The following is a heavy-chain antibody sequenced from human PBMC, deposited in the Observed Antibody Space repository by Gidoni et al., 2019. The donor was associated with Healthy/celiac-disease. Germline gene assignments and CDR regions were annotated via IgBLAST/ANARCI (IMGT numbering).Heavy chain of an antibody. CDR1: GGTFSSYA. V-gene: IGHV1-69*01. CDR2: FSPIFGTA. CDR3: ARLGSGLGLDY. Sequence: VQLVQSGDEVKKPGSSVKVSCQASGGTFSSYAIRWVRQAPGQGLEWMGVFSPIFGTANYAQKFQGRVTITADESTSTAYMELSSLRSEDTALYYCARLGSGLGLDYWGQGTLVTVSS. J-gene: IGHJ4*02. D-gene: IGHD3-16*01.